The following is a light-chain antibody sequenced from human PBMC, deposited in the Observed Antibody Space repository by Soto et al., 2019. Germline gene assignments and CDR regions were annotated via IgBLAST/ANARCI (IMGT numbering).Light chain of an antibody. J-gene: IGLJ1*01. V-gene: IGLV2-14*01. Sequence: QSALTQPPSASGSPGQSVTISCTGTSSDVGGYNYVSWYQQHPGKAPKLMIYEVSNRPSGVSNRFSGSKSGNTASLTISGLQAEDEAAYYCSSYTSSSTLYVFGTGTKVTVL. CDR1: SSDVGGYNY. CDR2: EVS. CDR3: SSYTSSSTLYV.